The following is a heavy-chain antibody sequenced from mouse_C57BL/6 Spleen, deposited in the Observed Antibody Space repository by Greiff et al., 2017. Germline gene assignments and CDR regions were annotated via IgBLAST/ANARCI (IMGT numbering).Heavy chain of an antibody. CDR1: GYTFTSYD. V-gene: IGHV1-85*01. D-gene: IGHD2-5*01. Sequence: QVQLQQSGPELVKPGASVKLSCKASGYTFTSYDINWVKQRPGQGLEWIGWIYPRDGSTKYNEKFKGKATLTVDTSSSTAYMELHSLTSEDSAVDVGARRGSNYEYYYAMDYWGQGTSVTVSS. CDR2: IYPRDGST. CDR3: ARRGSNYEYYYAMDY. J-gene: IGHJ4*01.